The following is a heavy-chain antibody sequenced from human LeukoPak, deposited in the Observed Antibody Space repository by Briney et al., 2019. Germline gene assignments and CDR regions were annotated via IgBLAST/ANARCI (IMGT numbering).Heavy chain of an antibody. CDR2: ISGSGGNT. CDR1: GFTFSSYA. Sequence: PGGSLRLSCATSGFTFSSYAMSWVRQAPGKGLEWVSSISGSGGNTYYADSVKARFTISRDYSKNTLYLQMNSLRTEETAVYYCAKGPAMVRGTFDPWGQGTLVTVSS. V-gene: IGHV3-23*01. J-gene: IGHJ5*02. D-gene: IGHD3-10*01. CDR3: AKGPAMVRGTFDP.